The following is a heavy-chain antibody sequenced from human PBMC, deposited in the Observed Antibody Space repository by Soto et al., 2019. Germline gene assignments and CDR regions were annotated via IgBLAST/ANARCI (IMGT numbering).Heavy chain of an antibody. CDR3: ARNSISKKIDY. CDR1: GVSINSGGYY. V-gene: IGHV4-31*03. J-gene: IGHJ4*02. CDR2: IFYSGST. Sequence: QVQLQESGPGLVKPSQTLSLTCSVSGVSINSGGYYWTWIRQHPGKGLEWIGNIFYSGSTSYNPSLKSRLTISIDTSKTHFSLKLSSVTAADTAVYYCARNSISKKIDYWGQGTLVTVSS. D-gene: IGHD3-22*01.